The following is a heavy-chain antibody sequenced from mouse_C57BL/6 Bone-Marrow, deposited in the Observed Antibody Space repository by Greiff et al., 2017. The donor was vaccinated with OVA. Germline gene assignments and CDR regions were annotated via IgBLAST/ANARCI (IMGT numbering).Heavy chain of an antibody. D-gene: IGHD2-3*01. J-gene: IGHJ1*03. CDR3: TSVFYDGYHWYFDV. CDR1: GYTFTSYW. V-gene: IGHV1-5*01. Sequence: VQLQQSGTVLARPGASVKMSCKTSGYTFTSYWMHWVKQRPGQGLEWIGAIYPGNSDTSYNQKFKGKAKLTAVTSASTAYMEPSSLTNEDSAVYYCTSVFYDGYHWYFDVWGTGTTVTVSS. CDR2: IYPGNSDT.